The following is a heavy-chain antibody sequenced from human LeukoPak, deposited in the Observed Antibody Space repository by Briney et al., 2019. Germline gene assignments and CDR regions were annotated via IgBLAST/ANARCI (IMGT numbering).Heavy chain of an antibody. D-gene: IGHD2-15*01. CDR3: ARGVSGYCSGGSCSPLDYYYMDV. V-gene: IGHV4-59*01. CDR2: IYYSGST. J-gene: IGHJ6*03. Sequence: KASETLSLTCTVSGGSIRSYYWSWIRQPPGKGLEWIGYIYYSGSTNYNPSLKSRVTISVDTSKNQFSLKLSSVTAADTAVYYCARGVSGYCSGGSCSPLDYYYMDVWGKGTTVTVSS. CDR1: GGSIRSYY.